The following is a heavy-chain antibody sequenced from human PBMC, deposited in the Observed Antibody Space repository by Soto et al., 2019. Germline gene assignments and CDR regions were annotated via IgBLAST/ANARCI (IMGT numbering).Heavy chain of an antibody. Sequence: VKVSCKASGGTFNRNAISWVRQAPGQGLEWMGGIIPIFGTANYAQKFQGRVTITADESTNTAYMELSRLRSEDTAVYYCARQFDYDSSGYYYAYWGQGTLVTVSS. CDR1: GGTFNRNA. J-gene: IGHJ4*02. CDR3: ARQFDYDSSGYYYAY. CDR2: IIPIFGTA. V-gene: IGHV1-69*01. D-gene: IGHD3-22*01.